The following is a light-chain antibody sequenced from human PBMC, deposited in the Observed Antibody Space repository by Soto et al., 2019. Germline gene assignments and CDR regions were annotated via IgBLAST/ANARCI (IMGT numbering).Light chain of an antibody. CDR1: QSVSSTY. CDR2: GAS. J-gene: IGKJ2*01. CDR3: QQYVSTPRT. Sequence: EIVLTQSPGTLSLSPGERATLSCRASQSVSSTYLAWYQQKPDQGPRLLIYGASSRATGIPDRFSGSGSGTDFTLTISRLEPEDFAVYYCQQYVSTPRTFGQGTKLEIK. V-gene: IGKV3-20*01.